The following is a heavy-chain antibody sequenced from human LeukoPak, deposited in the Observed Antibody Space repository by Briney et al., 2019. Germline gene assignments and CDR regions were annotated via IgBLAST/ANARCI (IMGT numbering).Heavy chain of an antibody. CDR3: ARYRADERYYFDY. D-gene: IGHD1-1*01. Sequence: PGGSLRLSCAASGFTFSSYAMHWVRQAPGKGLEWVTVISYDGSNKYYADSVKGRFTISRDNSKNTLYLQMNSLRAEDTAVYYCARYRADERYYFDYWGQGTLVTVSS. J-gene: IGHJ4*02. CDR1: GFTFSSYA. V-gene: IGHV3-30*14. CDR2: ISYDGSNK.